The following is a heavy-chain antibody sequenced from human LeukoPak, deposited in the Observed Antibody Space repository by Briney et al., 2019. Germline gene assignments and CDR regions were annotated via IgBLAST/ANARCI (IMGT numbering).Heavy chain of an antibody. J-gene: IGHJ4*02. V-gene: IGHV4-34*01. Sequence: SETLSLTCAVYGGSFSGYYWSWIRQPPGKGLEWIGSIYYSGSTYYNPSLKSRVTISVDTSKNQFSLKLSSVTAADTAVYYCASVNHYWGQGTLVTVSS. CDR2: IYYSGST. CDR1: GGSFSGYY. CDR3: ASVNHY.